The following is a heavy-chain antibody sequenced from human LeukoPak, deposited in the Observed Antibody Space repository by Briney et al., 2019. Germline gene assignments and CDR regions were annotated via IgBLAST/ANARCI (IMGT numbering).Heavy chain of an antibody. J-gene: IGHJ4*02. D-gene: IGHD3-3*01. CDR1: GFTFSNAW. V-gene: IGHV3-15*01. CDR2: IKSKTDGWTT. Sequence: GGSLRLSCAASGFTFSNAWMSWVRQAPGKGLEWVGRIKSKTDGWTTDYAAPVKGRFTISRDDSRNTVYLQMNSLKTEDTAVYYCSTTHYNFYDLDHWGQGTLVTVSS. CDR3: STTHYNFYDLDH.